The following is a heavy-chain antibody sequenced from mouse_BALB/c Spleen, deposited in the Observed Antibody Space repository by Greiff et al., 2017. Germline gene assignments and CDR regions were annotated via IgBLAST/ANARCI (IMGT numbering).Heavy chain of an antibody. D-gene: IGHD1-1*01. Sequence: QVQLQQPGAELVKPGASVKMSCKASGYTFTSYNMYWVKQTPGQGLEWIGAIYPGNGDTSYNQKFKGKATLTADKSSSIAYMQLSSLTSEDSAVYNCARHCGSSSYYFDNWGQGTTLTVSS. CDR3: ARHCGSSSYYFDN. CDR1: GYTFTSYN. V-gene: IGHV1-12*01. CDR2: IYPGNGDT. J-gene: IGHJ2*01.